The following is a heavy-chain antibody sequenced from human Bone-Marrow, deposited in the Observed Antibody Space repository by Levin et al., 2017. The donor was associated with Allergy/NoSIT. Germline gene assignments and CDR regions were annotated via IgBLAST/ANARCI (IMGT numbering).Heavy chain of an antibody. Sequence: GGSLRLSCAASGFTFSSYAMSWVRQAPGKGLEWVSAISGSGGSTYYADSVKGRFTISRDNSKNTLYLQMNSLRAEDTAVYYCAKTQRKGYGSGSYSHYYYYYGMDVWGQGTTVTVSS. D-gene: IGHD3-10*01. CDR2: ISGSGGST. J-gene: IGHJ6*02. CDR3: AKTQRKGYGSGSYSHYYYYYGMDV. CDR1: GFTFSSYA. V-gene: IGHV3-23*01.